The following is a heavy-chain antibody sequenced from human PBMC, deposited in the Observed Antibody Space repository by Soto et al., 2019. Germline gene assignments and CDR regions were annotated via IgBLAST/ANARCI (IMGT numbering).Heavy chain of an antibody. D-gene: IGHD6-13*01. CDR3: AQMLVMSRHDSSPDNLIAY. CDR1: GFSLSSMGLS. V-gene: IGHV2-70*01. Sequence: SGPTLVNPTQTLTLTCTFSGFSLSSMGLSVSWSRQPPGKALEWLALIDWNDDKYYRTPLKTRLTISMDTSKNQVVLTMTNIDPVDTAIYFCAQMLVMSRHDSSPDNLIAYWGQGTLVTVSS. CDR2: IDWNDDK. J-gene: IGHJ4*02.